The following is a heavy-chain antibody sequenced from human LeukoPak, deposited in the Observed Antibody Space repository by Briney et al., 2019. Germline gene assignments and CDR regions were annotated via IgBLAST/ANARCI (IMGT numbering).Heavy chain of an antibody. CDR1: GFTFSSYE. J-gene: IGHJ3*02. D-gene: IGHD1-26*01. CDR3: ARDKSGSYLNDAFDI. V-gene: IGHV3-48*03. Sequence: GGSLRLSCAASGFTFSSYEMNWVRQAPGKGLEWVSYISSSGSTIYYADSVKGRFTISRDNAKNSLYLQMNSLRAEDTAVYYCARDKSGSYLNDAFDIWGQGTMVTVSS. CDR2: ISSSGSTI.